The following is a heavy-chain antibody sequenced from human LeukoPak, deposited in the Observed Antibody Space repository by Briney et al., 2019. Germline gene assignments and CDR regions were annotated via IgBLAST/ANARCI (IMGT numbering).Heavy chain of an antibody. Sequence: PGGSLRLSCAASGFTFSGSAMHWVRQASGKGLEWVGRIRSKANSYATAYAASVKGRFTISRGDSKNTAYLQMNSLKTEDTAVYYCTRQEREMYYDFWSGYYTGFDYWGQGTLVTVSS. CDR3: TRQEREMYYDFWSGYYTGFDY. CDR1: GFTFSGSA. D-gene: IGHD3-3*01. CDR2: IRSKANSYAT. V-gene: IGHV3-73*01. J-gene: IGHJ4*02.